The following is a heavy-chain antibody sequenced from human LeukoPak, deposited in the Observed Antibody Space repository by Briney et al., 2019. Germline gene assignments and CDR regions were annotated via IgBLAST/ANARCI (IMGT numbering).Heavy chain of an antibody. V-gene: IGHV1-2*02. Sequence: ASVKVSCKASGYTFTGYYMHWVRQAPGQGLEWMGWINPNSGGTNYAQKFQGRVTMTRDTSISTAYMELSSLRSEDTAVYYCARDYSPRQLVGYFQHWGQGTLVTVSS. CDR1: GYTFTGYY. CDR3: ARDYSPRQLVGYFQH. J-gene: IGHJ1*01. D-gene: IGHD6-13*01. CDR2: INPNSGGT.